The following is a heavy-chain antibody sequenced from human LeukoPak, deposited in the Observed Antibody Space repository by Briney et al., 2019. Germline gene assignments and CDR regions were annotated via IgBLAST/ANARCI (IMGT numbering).Heavy chain of an antibody. J-gene: IGHJ6*03. D-gene: IGHD6-6*01. Sequence: GESLKISCKGSGYSFTSYWIGWVRPMPGKGLEWMGIIYPGDSDTRYSPSFQGQVTISADKSISTAYLQWSSLKASDTAMYYCARLSSLWQLFNGYYMDVWGKGTTVTVSS. CDR2: IYPGDSDT. CDR3: ARLSSLWQLFNGYYMDV. V-gene: IGHV5-51*01. CDR1: GYSFTSYW.